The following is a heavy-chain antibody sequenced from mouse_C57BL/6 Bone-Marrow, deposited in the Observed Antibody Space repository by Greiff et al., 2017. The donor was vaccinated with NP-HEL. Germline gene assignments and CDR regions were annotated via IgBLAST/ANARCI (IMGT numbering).Heavy chain of an antibody. CDR2: IDPETGGT. CDR3: TRTDYYGSSQAY. D-gene: IGHD1-1*01. CDR1: GYTFTDYE. V-gene: IGHV1-15*01. J-gene: IGHJ3*01. Sequence: QVQLQQSGAELVRPGASVTLSCKASGYTFTDYEMHWVKQTPVHGLEWIGAIDPETGGTAYNQKFKGKAILTADKSSSTAYMELRSLTSEDSAVYYCTRTDYYGSSQAYWGQGTLVTVSA.